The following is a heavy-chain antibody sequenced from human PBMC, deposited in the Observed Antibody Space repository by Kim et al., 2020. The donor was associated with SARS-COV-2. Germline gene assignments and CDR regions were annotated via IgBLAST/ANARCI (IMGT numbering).Heavy chain of an antibody. CDR3: ARAKITMVRGVTFSLDY. Sequence: GGSLRLSCAASGFTFSSYGMHWVRQAPGKGLEWVAVIWYDGSNKYYADSVKGRFTISRDNSKNTLYLQMNSLRAEDTAVYYCARAKITMVRGVTFSLDYWGQGTLVTVSS. CDR1: GFTFSSYG. D-gene: IGHD3-10*01. J-gene: IGHJ4*02. CDR2: IWYDGSNK. V-gene: IGHV3-33*01.